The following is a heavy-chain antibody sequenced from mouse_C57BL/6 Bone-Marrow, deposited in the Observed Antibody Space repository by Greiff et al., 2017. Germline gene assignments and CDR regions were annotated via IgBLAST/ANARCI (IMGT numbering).Heavy chain of an antibody. J-gene: IGHJ2*01. D-gene: IGHD1-1*01. CDR1: GYTFTSYW. CDR2: IDPSDSYT. V-gene: IGHV1-69*01. CDR3: ARGGFTTVVATDFDY. Sequence: QVQLQQPGAELVMPGASVKLSCKASGYTFTSYWMHWVKQRPGQGLEWIGEIDPSDSYTNYNQKFKGKSTLTVDKSSSTAYIQLSSLTSEDSAVYYCARGGFTTVVATDFDYWGQGTTLTVSS.